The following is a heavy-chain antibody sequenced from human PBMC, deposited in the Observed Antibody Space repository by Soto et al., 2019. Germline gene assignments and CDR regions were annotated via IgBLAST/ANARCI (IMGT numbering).Heavy chain of an antibody. D-gene: IGHD3-22*01. CDR3: ARINMIVVPTHELDP. V-gene: IGHV4-39*01. CDR2: IYYSGST. CDR1: GGSISSSSYY. Sequence: QLQLQESGPGLVKPSETLSLTCTVSGGSISSSSYYLGWIRQPPGKGLEWIGSIYYSGSTYYNPSLKSRVTISVDTSKNQFSLKLSSVTAADTAVYYCARINMIVVPTHELDPWGQGTLVTVSS. J-gene: IGHJ5*02.